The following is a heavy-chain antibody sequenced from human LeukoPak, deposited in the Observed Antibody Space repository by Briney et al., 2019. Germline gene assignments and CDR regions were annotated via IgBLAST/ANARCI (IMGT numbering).Heavy chain of an antibody. CDR1: GYIFSSYY. D-gene: IGHD3-9*01. Sequence: PGGSLGLSCAASGYIFSSYYMSWVRQAPGKGLECVAHKNPDGGQEPCVDSVKGRFTVSRDNAKNSVFLQMNGLRVEDTAMYYCARWRGQQSEFDLWGQGTLVTVSS. J-gene: IGHJ4*02. CDR3: ARWRGQQSEFDL. CDR2: KNPDGGQE. V-gene: IGHV3-7*01.